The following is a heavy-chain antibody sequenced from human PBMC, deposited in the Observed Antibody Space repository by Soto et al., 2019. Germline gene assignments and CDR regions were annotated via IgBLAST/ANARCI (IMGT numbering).Heavy chain of an antibody. V-gene: IGHV1-3*01. D-gene: IGHD3-9*01. CDR2: INAGNGNT. CDR3: ARGEYYDIFTAYGYYYYGRDV. CDR1: GYTFTSYA. Sequence: ASVKVCCKASGYTFTSYAMHWVRQAPGQRLEWMGWINAGNGNTKYSQKFQGRVTITRDTSASTAYMELSSLRSEDTAVYYCARGEYYDIFTAYGYYYYGRDVWGQGTTVTV. J-gene: IGHJ6*02.